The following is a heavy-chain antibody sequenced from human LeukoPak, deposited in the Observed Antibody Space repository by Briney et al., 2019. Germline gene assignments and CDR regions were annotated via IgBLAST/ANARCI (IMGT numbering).Heavy chain of an antibody. V-gene: IGHV3-23*01. D-gene: IGHD3-16*01. Sequence: GGSLRLSCVASGFMFSTYVMGWVRQSPGKGLEWVASIYGSGGSTYYAGSVKGRFNISRDDSRNTLYLQMNSLRAEDTAVYYCARGKHGLWVWFDSWGQGTLVTVSS. CDR2: IYGSGGST. CDR3: ARGKHGLWVWFDS. J-gene: IGHJ5*01. CDR1: GFMFSTYV.